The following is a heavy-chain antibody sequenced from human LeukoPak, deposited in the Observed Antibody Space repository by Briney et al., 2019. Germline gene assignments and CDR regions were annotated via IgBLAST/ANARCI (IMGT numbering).Heavy chain of an antibody. V-gene: IGHV3-7*01. D-gene: IGHD2-2*01. CDR1: GFTFTNYW. Sequence: GGSLRLSCVASGFTFTNYWLSWLRQAPGKGLEWVANIKHDGSDKYYVDSVTGRFTISRDNAKNSLSLQMNSLRVEDTAVYYCATICSTSCYGYYMDVWGKGTTVTVSS. J-gene: IGHJ6*03. CDR2: IKHDGSDK. CDR3: ATICSTSCYGYYMDV.